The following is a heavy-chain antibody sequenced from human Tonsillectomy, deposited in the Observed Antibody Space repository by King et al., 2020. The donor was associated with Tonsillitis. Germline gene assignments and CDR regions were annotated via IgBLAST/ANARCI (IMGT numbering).Heavy chain of an antibody. Sequence: VTLKESGPALVKPTQTLTLTCTFSGFSLTTRGMCVSWIRQPPGKALEWLARIDWDDDKYYSTSLKTRLTISKDTSKNQVVLTMTNMDPVDTGTYYCARIQLFQSTPTHNWFDPWGQGTLVTVSS. CDR1: GFSLTTRGMC. J-gene: IGHJ5*02. D-gene: IGHD2-15*01. CDR3: ARIQLFQSTPTHNWFDP. V-gene: IGHV2-70*11. CDR2: IDWDDDK.